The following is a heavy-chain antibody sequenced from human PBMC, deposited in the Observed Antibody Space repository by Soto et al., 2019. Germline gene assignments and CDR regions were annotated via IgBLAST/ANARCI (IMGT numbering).Heavy chain of an antibody. CDR1: GFTCINYA. J-gene: IGHJ4*02. CDR2: ISGSGGST. CDR3: AKRASGSYFDY. D-gene: IGHD3-10*01. V-gene: IGHV3-23*01. Sequence: GGSHRLSSTASGFTCINYAMNWVRQAPGKGLEWISVISGSGGSTYYADSVKGRFTISRDNSKNTLYLQMNSLRAEDTAVYYCAKRASGSYFDYWSQGTLVTVSS.